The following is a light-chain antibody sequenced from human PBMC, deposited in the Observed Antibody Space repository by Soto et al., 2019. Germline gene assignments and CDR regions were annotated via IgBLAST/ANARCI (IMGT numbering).Light chain of an antibody. Sequence: EIVMTQSPATLSVSAGERATLSCRASQSISFNLAWYQQRPGQAPRFLIYGASLRATGIPARFSGSGSGTEFTLTIRSLKSEDFAVYYCQQYDNGRTFGQGPKVEVK. CDR2: GAS. V-gene: IGKV3-15*01. CDR1: QSISFN. J-gene: IGKJ1*01. CDR3: QQYDNGRT.